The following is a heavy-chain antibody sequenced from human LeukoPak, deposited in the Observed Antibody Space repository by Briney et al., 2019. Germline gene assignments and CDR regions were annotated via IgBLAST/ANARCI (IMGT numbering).Heavy chain of an antibody. CDR3: ARIRPSRLYMDV. V-gene: IGHV4-30-4*07. Sequence: SQTLSLTCGVSGDSISNGGYSWSWIRQPPGKGLDWIGYIYNSGTTYYNPSLKSRVTISVDTSKNQFSLKLSSVTAADTAVYYCARIRPSRLYMDVWGKGTTVTVSS. J-gene: IGHJ6*03. CDR2: IYNSGTT. CDR1: GDSISNGGYS. D-gene: IGHD6-6*01.